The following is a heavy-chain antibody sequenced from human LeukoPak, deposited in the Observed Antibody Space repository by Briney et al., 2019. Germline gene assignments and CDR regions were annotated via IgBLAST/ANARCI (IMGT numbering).Heavy chain of an antibody. J-gene: IGHJ4*02. D-gene: IGHD1-14*01. CDR3: ATTGRRENRRTYFDY. CDR1: GGSISSGGYS. V-gene: IGHV4-30-2*01. Sequence: RPSQTLSLTCAVSGGSISSGGYSWSWIRQPPGKGLEWIGYIYHSGSTYYNPSLKSRVTISVDRSKNQFSLKLSSVTAADTAVYYCATTGRRENRRTYFDYWGQGTLVTVSS. CDR2: IYHSGST.